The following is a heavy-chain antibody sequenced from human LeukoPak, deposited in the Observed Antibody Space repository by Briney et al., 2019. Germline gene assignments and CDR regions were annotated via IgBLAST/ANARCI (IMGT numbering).Heavy chain of an antibody. CDR2: ISSSSSYI. CDR3: ARMGRSLLLGLPIPYFDY. J-gene: IGHJ4*02. D-gene: IGHD2-21*01. CDR1: GFTFSSYS. Sequence: PGGSLRLSCAASGFTFSSYSMNWVRQAPGKGLEWVSSISSSSSYIYYADSVKGRFTISRDNAKNSLYLQMNSLRAEDTAVYYCARMGRSLLLGLPIPYFDYWGQGTLVTVSS. V-gene: IGHV3-21*01.